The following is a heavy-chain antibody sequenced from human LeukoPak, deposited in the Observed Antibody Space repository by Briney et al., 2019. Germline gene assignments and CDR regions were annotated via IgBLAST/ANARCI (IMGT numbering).Heavy chain of an antibody. J-gene: IGHJ3*01. CDR3: AKDLALAGTGGGFDG. CDR2: ISGDGDKA. Sequence: GGSLRLSCAASGFTFTTYAINWVRQTPGKGLERVSGISGDGDKAYYADSVKGRFTVSRDNSKNTVSRQMSSLRAEDTALYYCAKDLALAGTGGGFDGWGQGTRVAVSS. D-gene: IGHD6-19*01. V-gene: IGHV3-23*01. CDR1: GFTFTTYA.